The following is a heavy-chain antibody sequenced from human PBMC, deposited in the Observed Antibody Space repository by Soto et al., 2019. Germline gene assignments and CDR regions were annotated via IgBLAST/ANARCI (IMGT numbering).Heavy chain of an antibody. D-gene: IGHD2-2*02. CDR2: INPNSGGT. CDR3: ARGKVYQLLYPGWFDP. J-gene: IGHJ5*02. V-gene: IGHV1-2*02. CDR1: GYTFTGYY. Sequence: QVQLVQSGAEVKKPGASVKVSCKASGYTFTGYYMHWVRQAPGQGLEWMGWINPNSGGTNYAQKCQGRVTMTKDTSISTAYMELSRLRSDDTAVYYCARGKVYQLLYPGWFDPWGQGTLVTVS.